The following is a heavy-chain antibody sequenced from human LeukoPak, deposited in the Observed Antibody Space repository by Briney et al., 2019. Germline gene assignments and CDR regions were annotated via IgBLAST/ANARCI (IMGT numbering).Heavy chain of an antibody. CDR1: GFTFSSYA. J-gene: IGHJ4*02. D-gene: IGHD3-10*01. V-gene: IGHV3-23*01. CDR3: ARNWGGGSGSYYKEGFVDY. CDR2: ISGSGGST. Sequence: GGSLRLSCAASGFTFSSYAMSWVRQAPGKGLEWVSAISGSGGSTYYADSVKGRFIISRDNSKNTLYLQMNSLRAEDTAVYYCARNWGGGSGSYYKEGFVDYWGQGTLVTVSS.